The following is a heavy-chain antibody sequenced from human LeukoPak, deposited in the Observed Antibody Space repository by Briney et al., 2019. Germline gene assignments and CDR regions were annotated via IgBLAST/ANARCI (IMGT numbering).Heavy chain of an antibody. V-gene: IGHV4-59*08. CDR1: GGSIRSYY. Sequence: PSETLSLTCTVSGGSIRSYYWSWIRQPPGKGLEWIGYIYYSGSTNYNPSLKSRVTISVDTSKNQFSLKLSSVTAADTAVYYCARPMYSGSYYAFDIWGQGTMVTVSS. D-gene: IGHD1-26*01. CDR3: ARPMYSGSYYAFDI. CDR2: IYYSGST. J-gene: IGHJ3*02.